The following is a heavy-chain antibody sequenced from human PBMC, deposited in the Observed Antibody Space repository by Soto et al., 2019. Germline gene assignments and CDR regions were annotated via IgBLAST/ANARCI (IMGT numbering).Heavy chain of an antibody. CDR1: GFTFSDYY. D-gene: IGHD3-22*01. J-gene: IGHJ4*02. CDR3: ATGQYYYDSSGYYYS. CDR2: ISSSSSYT. Sequence: QVQLVESGGGLVKPGGSLRLSCAASGFTFSDYYMSWIRQAPGKGLEWVSYISSSSSYTNYADSVKGRFTISRDNAKNSLYLQMNSLIADDTAVYSCATGQYYYDSSGYYYSWGQGTLVTVSS. V-gene: IGHV3-11*05.